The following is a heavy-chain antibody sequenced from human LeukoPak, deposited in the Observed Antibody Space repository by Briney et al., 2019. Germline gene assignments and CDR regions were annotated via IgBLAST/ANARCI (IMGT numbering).Heavy chain of an antibody. CDR2: IYYSGNT. Sequence: SETLSLTCTVSGGSISSGDYYWSWIRQPPGKGLEWIGYIYYSGNTYYNPSLKSRVTISVDTSKNQFSLKLSSVTAADTAVYYCARALDSSGYDDAFDIWGQGTKVTVSP. CDR1: GGSISSGDYY. V-gene: IGHV4-30-4*01. D-gene: IGHD3-22*01. CDR3: ARALDSSGYDDAFDI. J-gene: IGHJ3*02.